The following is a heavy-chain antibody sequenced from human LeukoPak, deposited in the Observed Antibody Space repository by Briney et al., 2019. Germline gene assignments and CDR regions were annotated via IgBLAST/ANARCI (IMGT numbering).Heavy chain of an antibody. CDR2: IYHTGSS. Sequence: SETLSLTCTVSGYSIRSPYYWGWIRQSPGKGLDWIGSIYHTGSSYYNPSLQSRVTILLDTSKNLFSLRLSSVTATDTAVYYCAREGREIVVVPAAMTGVGYYYTDVWGKGTTVTVSS. J-gene: IGHJ6*03. D-gene: IGHD2-2*01. CDR3: AREGREIVVVPAAMTGVGYYYTDV. CDR1: GYSIRSPYY. V-gene: IGHV4-38-2*02.